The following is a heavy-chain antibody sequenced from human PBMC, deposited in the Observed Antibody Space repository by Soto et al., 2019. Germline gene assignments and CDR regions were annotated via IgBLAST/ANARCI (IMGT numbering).Heavy chain of an antibody. CDR2: INHSGST. Sequence: PSETLSLTCTVSGGSISSSSYYWGWIRQPPGKGLEWIGEINHSGSTNYNPSLKSRVTISVDTSKNQFSLKLSSVTAADTAVYYCAGTPCSGGSCRLLDYWGQGILVTVSS. CDR1: GGSISSSSYY. V-gene: IGHV4-39*07. CDR3: AGTPCSGGSCRLLDY. D-gene: IGHD2-15*01. J-gene: IGHJ4*02.